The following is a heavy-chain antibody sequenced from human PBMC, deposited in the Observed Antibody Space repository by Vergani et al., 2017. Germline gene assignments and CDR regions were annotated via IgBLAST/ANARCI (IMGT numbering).Heavy chain of an antibody. V-gene: IGHV4-31*03. CDR1: GGSISSGGYY. D-gene: IGHD3-10*01. CDR2: IYYSGST. CDR3: ARVAKSYYPKKALSYYYYDMDV. Sequence: QVQLHESGPGLVKPSQTLSLTCTVAGGSISSGGYYWSWIRQHPGKGLVWIGYIYYSGSTYYNPSLKSRVTISVDTSKNQFSLKLSSVTAADTAVYYCARVAKSYYPKKALSYYYYDMDVWGQGTTVTVSS. J-gene: IGHJ6*02.